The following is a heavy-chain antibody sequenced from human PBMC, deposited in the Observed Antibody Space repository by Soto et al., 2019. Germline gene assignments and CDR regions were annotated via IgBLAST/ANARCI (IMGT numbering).Heavy chain of an antibody. D-gene: IGHD3-10*01. J-gene: IGHJ5*02. Sequence: SETLSLTCAVSGDSITNNNWWTWLRQSPGKGLEWIGEMHHGGNPDYNPSLRSRVTISVDKSKNQFSLHLSSVTAADSAVYYCARTSGGTYSFDPWGQGALVTVSS. V-gene: IGHV4-4*02. CDR3: ARTSGGTYSFDP. CDR2: MHHGGNP. CDR1: GDSITNNNW.